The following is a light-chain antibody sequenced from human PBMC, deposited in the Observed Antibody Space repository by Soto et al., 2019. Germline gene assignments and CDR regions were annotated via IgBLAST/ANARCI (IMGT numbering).Light chain of an antibody. CDR1: QDINTY. CDR2: DAS. V-gene: IGKV1-33*01. CDR3: QQYKSLPYT. Sequence: DIQMTQSPSSLSASVGDRVTITCQASQDINTYLNWYQQRSGRAPKLLIYDASNLEMGVPSRLSGGGSGTDFTFTISSLQPEDVGTYYCQQYKSLPYTFGQGTKLQLK. J-gene: IGKJ2*01.